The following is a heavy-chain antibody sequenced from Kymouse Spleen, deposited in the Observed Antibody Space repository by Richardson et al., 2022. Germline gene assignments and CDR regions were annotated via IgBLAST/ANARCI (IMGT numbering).Heavy chain of an antibody. V-gene: IGHV4-34*01. J-gene: IGHJ6*02. Sequence: QVQLQQWGAGLLKPSETLSLTCAVYGGSFSGYYWSWIRQPPGKGLEWIGEINHSGSTNYNPSLKSRVTISVDTSKNQFSLKLSSVTAADTAVYYCARGFLEWPSHGMDVWGQGTTVTVSS. D-gene: IGHD3-3*01. CDR3: ARGFLEWPSHGMDV. CDR2: INHSGST. CDR1: GGSFSGYY.